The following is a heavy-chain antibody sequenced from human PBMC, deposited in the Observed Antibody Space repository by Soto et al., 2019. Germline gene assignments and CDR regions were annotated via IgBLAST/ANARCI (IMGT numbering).Heavy chain of an antibody. Sequence: GGSLRLSCAASGFTFNRYSMNWVRQAPGKGLEWVSSVTSSSSSMLYADSVKGRFTISRDDAKGSLFLQMNSLRADDTAVYYCAREADFASSGYVLDYWGQGXLVTVSS. D-gene: IGHD3-22*01. CDR1: GFTFNRYS. V-gene: IGHV3-21*01. J-gene: IGHJ4*02. CDR3: AREADFASSGYVLDY. CDR2: VTSSSSSM.